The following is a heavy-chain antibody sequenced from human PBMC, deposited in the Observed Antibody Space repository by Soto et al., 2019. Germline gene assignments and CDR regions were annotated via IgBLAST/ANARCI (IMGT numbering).Heavy chain of an antibody. CDR2: IYWNDDD. V-gene: IGHV2-5*01. CDR1: GFSLTSSGVG. D-gene: IGHD6-19*01. J-gene: IGHJ4*02. Sequence: PTLVNPTQTLTLTCSFSGFSLTSSGVGVGWFRQPPGKALEWLGLIYWNDDDRYRASLHSRLTITKDTSKNQVVLTMTNMDPVDTATYYCAHRPGGSGFRYYFDYWGQGTLVTVSS. CDR3: AHRPGGSGFRYYFDY.